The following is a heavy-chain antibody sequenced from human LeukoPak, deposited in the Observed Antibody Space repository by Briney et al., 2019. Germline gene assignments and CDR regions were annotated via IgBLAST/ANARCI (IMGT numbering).Heavy chain of an antibody. CDR2: MNPNSGGT. D-gene: IGHD5-12*01. CDR3: ARGRGVDPYVFDI. CDR1: GYTFTGYY. J-gene: IGHJ3*02. V-gene: IGHV1-2*04. Sequence: ASVNVSCKAYGYTFTGYYMHWVRQAPGQGIEWIGWMNPNSGGTNYAQKFQGWVTMTRDTSISTAYMELSRVRSDDTAVYYCARGRGVDPYVFDIWGQGTMVTVSS.